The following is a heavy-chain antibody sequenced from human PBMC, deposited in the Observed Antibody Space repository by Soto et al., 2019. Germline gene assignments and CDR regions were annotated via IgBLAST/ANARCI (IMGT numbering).Heavy chain of an antibody. CDR1: GFTFSSYA. Sequence: PGGSLRLSCAASGFTFSSYAMSWVRQAPGKGLEWVSAISGSGGRTYYADSVKGRFTISRDNSKNKLYLQMNSLRAEDTAVYYCAKNRRGLEGYFDYWGQGNLVTVSS. CDR2: ISGSGGRT. D-gene: IGHD6-25*01. V-gene: IGHV3-23*01. J-gene: IGHJ4*02. CDR3: AKNRRGLEGYFDY.